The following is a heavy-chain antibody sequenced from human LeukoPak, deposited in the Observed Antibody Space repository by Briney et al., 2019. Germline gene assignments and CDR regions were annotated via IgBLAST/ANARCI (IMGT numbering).Heavy chain of an antibody. D-gene: IGHD3-9*01. CDR1: GFTFSSYS. J-gene: IGHJ4*02. V-gene: IGHV3-21*01. CDR3: ARESMGQSSYYDILTGYYPTMDY. Sequence: PGGSLRLSCAASGFTFSSYSMNWVRQAPGKGLEWVSSISRGSSYIYYADSVKGRFTISRDNAKNSLYLQMNSLRAEDTAVYYCARESMGQSSYYDILTGYYPTMDYWGQGTLVTVSS. CDR2: ISRGSSYI.